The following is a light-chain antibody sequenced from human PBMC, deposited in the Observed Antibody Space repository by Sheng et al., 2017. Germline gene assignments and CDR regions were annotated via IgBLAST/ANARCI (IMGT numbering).Light chain of an antibody. Sequence: EIVLTQSPGTLSLSPGERATLSCRASQSFSSRYLAWYQQKPGQAPRLLIYDASNRATGIPARFSGSGSGTDFTLTISSLEPEDFAVYYCQQRSNWPPSFGQGTKLEIK. CDR1: QSFSSRY. J-gene: IGKJ2*01. CDR3: QQRSNWPPS. V-gene: IGKV3-11*01. CDR2: DAS.